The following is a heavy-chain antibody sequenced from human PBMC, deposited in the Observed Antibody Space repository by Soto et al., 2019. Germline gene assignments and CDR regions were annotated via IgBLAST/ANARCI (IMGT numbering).Heavy chain of an antibody. CDR2: ISGSDGST. CDR3: AKDSRVTMVRGVIIPPGY. Sequence: PGGSLRLSCAASGFSFSNDWMHWVRQAPGKGLVWVSAISGSDGSTYYADSVKGRFTISRDNSKNTLYLQMNSLRAEDTAVYYCAKDSRVTMVRGVIIPPGYWGQGALVTVSS. V-gene: IGHV3-23*01. D-gene: IGHD3-10*01. J-gene: IGHJ4*02. CDR1: GFSFSNDW.